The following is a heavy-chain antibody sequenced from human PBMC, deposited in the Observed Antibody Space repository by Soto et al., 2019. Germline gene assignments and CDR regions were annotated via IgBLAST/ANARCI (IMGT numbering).Heavy chain of an antibody. CDR3: ARFGAAHPYYYYGMDV. D-gene: IGHD6-6*01. J-gene: IGHJ6*02. V-gene: IGHV6-1*01. CDR2: TYYRSKWYN. CDR1: GDNVASNSAA. Sequence: PSQTLSLTCAISGDNVASNSAAWNWIRQSPSRGLEWLGRTYYRSKWYNDYAVSVKSRITINPDTSKNQFSLQLNSVTPEDTAVYYCARFGAAHPYYYYGMDVWGQGTTVTVSS.